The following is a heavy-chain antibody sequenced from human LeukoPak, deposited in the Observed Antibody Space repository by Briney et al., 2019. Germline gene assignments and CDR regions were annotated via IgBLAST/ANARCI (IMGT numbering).Heavy chain of an antibody. J-gene: IGHJ4*02. V-gene: IGHV4-59*01. Sequence: SETLSLTCTVSGGSISSYYWSWIRQPPGKGLEWIGYIYYSGSTNYNPSLKGRVTISVDTSKNQFSLKLSSVTAADTAVYYCARSNEWELLFDYWGQGTLVTVSS. CDR2: IYYSGST. CDR1: GGSISSYY. CDR3: ARSNEWELLFDY. D-gene: IGHD1-26*01.